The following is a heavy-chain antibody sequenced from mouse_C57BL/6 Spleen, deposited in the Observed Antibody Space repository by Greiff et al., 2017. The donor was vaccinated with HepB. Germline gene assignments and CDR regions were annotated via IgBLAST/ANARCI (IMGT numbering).Heavy chain of an antibody. V-gene: IGHV5-9*01. J-gene: IGHJ2*01. CDR2: ISGGGGNT. Sequence: EVQVVESGGGLVKPGGSLKLSCAASGFTFSSYTMSWVRQTPEKRLEWVATISGGGGNTYYPDSVKGRFTISRDNAKNTLYLQMSSLRSEDTALYYCARRYRSNSFDYWGQGTPLTVSS. CDR3: ARRYRSNSFDY. CDR1: GFTFSSYT. D-gene: IGHD1-1*01.